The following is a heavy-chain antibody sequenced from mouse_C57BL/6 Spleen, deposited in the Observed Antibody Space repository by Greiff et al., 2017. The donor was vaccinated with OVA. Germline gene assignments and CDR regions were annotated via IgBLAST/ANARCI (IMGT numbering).Heavy chain of an antibody. V-gene: IGHV1-7*01. J-gene: IGHJ3*01. CDR1: GYTFTSYW. D-gene: IGHD1-2*01. CDR2: INPSSGYT. Sequence: VQRVESGAELAKPGASVKLSCKASGYTFTSYWMHWVKQRPGQGLEWIGYINPSSGYTKYNQKFKDKATLTADKSSSTAYMQLSSLTYEDSAVYYCARGNYYGPPWFAYWGQGTLVTVSA. CDR3: ARGNYYGPPWFAY.